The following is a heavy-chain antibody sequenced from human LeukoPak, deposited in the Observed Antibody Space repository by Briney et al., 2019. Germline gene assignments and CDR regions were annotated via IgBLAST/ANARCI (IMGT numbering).Heavy chain of an antibody. Sequence: GASVKVSCKASGGTFSSYAISWVRQAPGQGLEWMGGIIPIFGTANYAQKFQGRVTITADESTSTAYMELSSLRSEDTAVYYCARVGEVYQLLLGPFDYWGQGTLVTVSS. V-gene: IGHV1-69*01. J-gene: IGHJ4*02. CDR3: ARVGEVYQLLLGPFDY. D-gene: IGHD2-2*01. CDR1: GGTFSSYA. CDR2: IIPIFGTA.